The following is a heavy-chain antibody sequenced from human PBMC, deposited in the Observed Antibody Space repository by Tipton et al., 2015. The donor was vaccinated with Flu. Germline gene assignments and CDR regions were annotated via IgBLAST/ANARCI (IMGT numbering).Heavy chain of an antibody. V-gene: IGHV4-59*08. J-gene: IGHJ4*02. D-gene: IGHD3-10*02. CDR1: GGSINNYY. CDR2: IYYSGST. CDR3: ARLSYYDVDLKNFYFDH. Sequence: TLSLTCSVSGGSINNYYLSWIRQPPGKGLEWIGYIYYSGSTNYSPSLKSRVTISVDTSKSQFSLKLRSVTAADTAVYYCARLSYYDVDLKNFYFDHWGQGALVTVSS.